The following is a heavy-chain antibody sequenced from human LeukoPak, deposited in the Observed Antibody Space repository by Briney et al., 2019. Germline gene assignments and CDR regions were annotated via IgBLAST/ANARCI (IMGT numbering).Heavy chain of an antibody. CDR1: GFTFRSYA. Sequence: GGSLRLSRAASGFTFRSYAMSWVRQAPGKGLEWVSVISGSGGSTNYADSVKGRFTISRDNSKNTLYLQINSLRVEDTAVYYCAKVWQQLGDAFDIWGQGTMVTVSS. J-gene: IGHJ3*02. D-gene: IGHD6-13*01. CDR2: ISGSGGST. V-gene: IGHV3-23*01. CDR3: AKVWQQLGDAFDI.